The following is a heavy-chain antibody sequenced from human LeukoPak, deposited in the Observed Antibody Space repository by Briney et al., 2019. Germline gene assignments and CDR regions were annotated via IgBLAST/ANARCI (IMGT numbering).Heavy chain of an antibody. V-gene: IGHV3-23*01. CDR3: AKRGVVIRVILVGFHKEAYYFDS. CDR2: ISGSGGSA. J-gene: IGHJ4*02. CDR1: GITLSNYG. D-gene: IGHD3-10*01. Sequence: GGSLRLACAVSGITLSNYGMSWVRQAPGKGPEWVAGISGSGGSAHYADAVKGRFTISRDNPKNTLHLQMNSLRVEDTAVYFCAKRGVVIRVILVGFHKEAYYFDSWGQGALVTVSS.